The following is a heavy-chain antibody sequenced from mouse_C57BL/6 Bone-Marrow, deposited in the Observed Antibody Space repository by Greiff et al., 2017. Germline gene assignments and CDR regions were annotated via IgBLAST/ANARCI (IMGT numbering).Heavy chain of an antibody. Sequence: QVQLQQPGAELVKPGASVQLSCKASGYTFTSYWMHWVKQRPGQGLEWIGMIHPNSGSTNYNEKFKSKAALTVDKSSSTAYMQLSSLTSEDSAVYYCAREGITTVVATRWYFDVWGTGTTVTVSS. CDR2: IHPNSGST. CDR3: AREGITTVVATRWYFDV. V-gene: IGHV1-64*01. CDR1: GYTFTSYW. J-gene: IGHJ1*03. D-gene: IGHD1-1*01.